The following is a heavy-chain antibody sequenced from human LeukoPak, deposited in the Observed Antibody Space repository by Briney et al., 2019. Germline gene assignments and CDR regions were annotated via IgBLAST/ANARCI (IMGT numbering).Heavy chain of an antibody. CDR3: AKRGVVIRVILVGFHKEAYYFDS. D-gene: IGHD3-22*01. V-gene: IGHV3-23*01. CDR2: TSGSAVGP. Sequence: GGSLRLSCAVSGITLSNYGMSWVRQAPGKGLEWVAGTSGSAVGPYYADSVKGRFTISRDNSKNILYLQMNSLRAEDTAVYFCAKRGVVIRVILVGFHKEAYYFDSWGRGALVTVSS. J-gene: IGHJ4*02. CDR1: GITLSNYG.